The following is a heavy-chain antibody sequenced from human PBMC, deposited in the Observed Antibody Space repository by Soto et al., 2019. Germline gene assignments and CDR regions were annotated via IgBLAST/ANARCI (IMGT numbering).Heavy chain of an antibody. CDR3: AKRSSSSTFDY. Sequence: EVQLLESGGGLVQPGESLRLSCAASGFTFSSYAMSWVRQAPGKGLEWVSVISGSDDSTYYADSVKGRLTISRDNSKNTLYLQMNSLRAEDTAVYYCAKRSSSSTFDYWGQGTLVTVSS. J-gene: IGHJ4*02. V-gene: IGHV3-23*01. D-gene: IGHD6-6*01. CDR1: GFTFSSYA. CDR2: ISGSDDST.